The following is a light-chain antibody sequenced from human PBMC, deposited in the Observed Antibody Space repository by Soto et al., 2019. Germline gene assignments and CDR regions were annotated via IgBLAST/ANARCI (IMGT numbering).Light chain of an antibody. J-gene: IGKJ3*01. Sequence: DIVMPQSPAILSVSPGERVTLSCRASQSVNRNLAWYQQTPGQAPRLLIYGASSRATGTPDRFSGSASGTDCSLTITSMQSEYFAVYYCKQYDNWPWCPFTFGPGTRVDAK. V-gene: IGKV3-15*01. CDR2: GAS. CDR3: KQYDNWPWCPFT. CDR1: QSVNRN.